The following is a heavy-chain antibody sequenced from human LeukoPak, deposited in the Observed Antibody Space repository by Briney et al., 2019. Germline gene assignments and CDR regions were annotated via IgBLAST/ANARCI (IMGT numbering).Heavy chain of an antibody. CDR1: GFTFSSYS. V-gene: IGHV3-21*01. CDR3: ARYPDHDFWSGFDY. D-gene: IGHD3-3*01. J-gene: IGHJ4*02. CDR2: ISSSSYI. Sequence: GGSLRLSCAASGFTFSSYSMNWVRQAPGKGLEWVSSISSSSYIYYADSVKGRFTISRDNAKNSLYLQMNSLRAEDTAVYYCARYPDHDFWSGFDYWGQGTLVTVSS.